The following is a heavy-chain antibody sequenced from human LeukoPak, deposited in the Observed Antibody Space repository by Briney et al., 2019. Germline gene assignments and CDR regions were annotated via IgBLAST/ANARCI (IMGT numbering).Heavy chain of an antibody. J-gene: IGHJ4*02. V-gene: IGHV3-23*01. CDR2: ICGRSDSS. CDR1: GFTFSSFS. D-gene: IGHD1-26*01. CDR3: AKPQPRAGGDDSDY. Sequence: GGSLRLSCVASGFTFSSFSMRWVRQAPGKGLEWVAAICGRSDSSYYTDSVKGRFTISRDNSKNTLFLQMNSLRAEDTAVYYYAKPQPRAGGDDSDYWGQGTPVTVSS.